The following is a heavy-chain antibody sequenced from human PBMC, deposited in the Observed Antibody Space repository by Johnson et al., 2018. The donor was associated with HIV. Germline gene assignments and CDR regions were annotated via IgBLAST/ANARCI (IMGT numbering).Heavy chain of an antibody. V-gene: IGHV3-53*01. CDR1: GFTVSSNY. J-gene: IGHJ3*02. CDR2: IYSGGST. Sequence: VQLVESGGGLIQPGGSLRLSCAASGFTVSSNYMSWVRQAPWKGLEWVSVIYSGGSTYYADSVKGRFTISRDNSKNTLYLQMNSLRAEDTAVYYCARVPRIEQQLVHAFDIWGQGTMVTVSS. CDR3: ARVPRIEQQLVHAFDI. D-gene: IGHD6-13*01.